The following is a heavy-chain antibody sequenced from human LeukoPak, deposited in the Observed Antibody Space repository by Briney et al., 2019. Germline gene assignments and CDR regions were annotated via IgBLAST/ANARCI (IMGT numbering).Heavy chain of an antibody. CDR2: IDPSDSYT. Sequence: GESLKISCKGSGYSFTSYWISWVRQMPGKGLEWMGRIDPSDSYTHYSPSFQGHVTISVDKSISTAHLQWSSLKASDTAMYYCARHPGYCSSTTCYSENWFDPWGQGTLVTVSS. J-gene: IGHJ5*02. CDR1: GYSFTSYW. D-gene: IGHD2-2*01. CDR3: ARHPGYCSSTTCYSENWFDP. V-gene: IGHV5-10-1*01.